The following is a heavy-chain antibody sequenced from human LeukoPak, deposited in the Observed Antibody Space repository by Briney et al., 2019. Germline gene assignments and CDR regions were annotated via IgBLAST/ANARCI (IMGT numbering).Heavy chain of an antibody. CDR1: GFTFSNYR. Sequence: GGSLRLSCAASGFTFSNYRMNWVRQAPGTGLEWVSYISSSGSTIYYADSVKGRFTISRDNAKNSLYLQMNSLRAEDTAVYYCAELGITMIGGVWGKGTTVTISS. J-gene: IGHJ6*04. D-gene: IGHD3-10*02. CDR3: AELGITMIGGV. CDR2: ISSSGSTI. V-gene: IGHV3-48*03.